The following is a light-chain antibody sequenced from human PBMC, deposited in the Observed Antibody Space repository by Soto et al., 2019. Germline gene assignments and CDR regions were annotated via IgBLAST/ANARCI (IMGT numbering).Light chain of an antibody. CDR1: RSNIGRNF. CDR3: ASWDDTLGAQV. J-gene: IGLJ3*02. CDR2: RNT. Sequence: QSVLTQSPSASGAPGQRVTISCSGSRSNIGRNFAYWYQHVPGTAPRLLIQRNTERPSGVPDRFSGSKSGTSVSLAIRGLRSDDEATYYCASWDDTLGAQVFGGGTQLTVL. V-gene: IGLV1-47*01.